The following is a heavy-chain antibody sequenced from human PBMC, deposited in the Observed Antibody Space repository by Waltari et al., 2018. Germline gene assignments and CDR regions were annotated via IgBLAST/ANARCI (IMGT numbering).Heavy chain of an antibody. V-gene: IGHV4-4*07. CDR1: GGSISSYY. D-gene: IGHD3-3*01. CDR2: MYTRRIT. CDR3: ARANTFYDFWSGYYYFDY. J-gene: IGHJ4*02. Sequence: QVQLQESGPGLVKPSETLSLTCTVSGGSISSYYWRWIRQPAWKGLESTVRMYTRRITACNPALKRRITMQVYASTNHFALKLSSVTASDTAVYYCARANTFYDFWSGYYYFDYWDQGPLVTVSS.